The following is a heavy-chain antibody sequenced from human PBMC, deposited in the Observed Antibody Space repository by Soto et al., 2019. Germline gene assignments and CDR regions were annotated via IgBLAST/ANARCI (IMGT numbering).Heavy chain of an antibody. Sequence: SETLSLTCTVSGGSISSGGYSWTWIRQSPGKGLEWIGYTYQSGSAYYNPSLKSRVTISVDRSKNQFSLKLSSVTAADTAVYYCARGAQLVLRYYYGMDVWGQGTTVTDSS. J-gene: IGHJ6*02. D-gene: IGHD6-13*01. V-gene: IGHV4-30-2*06. CDR1: GGSISSGGYS. CDR2: TYQSGSA. CDR3: ARGAQLVLRYYYGMDV.